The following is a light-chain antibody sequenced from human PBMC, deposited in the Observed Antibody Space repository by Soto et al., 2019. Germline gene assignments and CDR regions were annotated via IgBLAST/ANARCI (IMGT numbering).Light chain of an antibody. J-gene: IGKJ2*01. Sequence: DIVMTQSPASLAVSPGERATINCKSSQTVLYSSKSKNYLAWYQQKPGQPPKLLIYWASSRQSGVPDRFSGSGSGTDFTLTISSLQAEDVAVYFCQQYYTTPYTFGQGTKLEI. CDR2: WAS. CDR1: QTVLYSSKSKNY. V-gene: IGKV4-1*01. CDR3: QQYYTTPYT.